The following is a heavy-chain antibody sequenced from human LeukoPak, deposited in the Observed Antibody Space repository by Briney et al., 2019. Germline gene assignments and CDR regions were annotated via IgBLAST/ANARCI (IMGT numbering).Heavy chain of an antibody. CDR3: ARRYGGSWFDP. CDR2: IYPGDSDT. CDR1: GYSFTNHW. J-gene: IGHJ5*02. Sequence: GESLKISCKGSGYSFTNHWIVWVRQMPGKGLEWMGIIYPGDSDTRYSPPFQGQVTISADKSISTAYLQWSSLEASDTAMYYCARRYGGSWFDPWGQGTLVTVSS. V-gene: IGHV5-51*01. D-gene: IGHD3-10*01.